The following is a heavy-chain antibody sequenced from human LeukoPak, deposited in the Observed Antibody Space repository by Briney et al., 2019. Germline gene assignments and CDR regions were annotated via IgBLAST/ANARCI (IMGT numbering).Heavy chain of an antibody. CDR2: ISGSGGST. D-gene: IGHD1-7*01. V-gene: IGHV3-23*01. Sequence: GGSLRLSCVVSGFTFSSYGMSWVRQAPGKGLEWVSAISGSGGSTYYADSVKGRFTISRDNSKNTLYLQMNSLRAEDTAVYYCAKDLNLRYFDYWGQGTLVTVSS. CDR3: AKDLNLRYFDY. CDR1: GFTFSSYG. J-gene: IGHJ4*02.